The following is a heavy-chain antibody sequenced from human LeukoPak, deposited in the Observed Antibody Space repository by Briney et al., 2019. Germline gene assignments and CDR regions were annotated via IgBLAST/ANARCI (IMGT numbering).Heavy chain of an antibody. D-gene: IGHD3-3*01. J-gene: IGHJ4*02. CDR3: ARNLYYDFWSGYSFDY. V-gene: IGHV1-69*13. CDR1: GGTFSSYA. CDR2: IIPIFGTA. Sequence: SVKVSCKASGGTFSSYAISWVRQAPGQGLEWMGGIIPIFGTANYAQKFQGRVTVTADESTSTAYMELSSLRSEDTAVYYCARNLYYDFWSGYSFDYWGQGTLVTVSS.